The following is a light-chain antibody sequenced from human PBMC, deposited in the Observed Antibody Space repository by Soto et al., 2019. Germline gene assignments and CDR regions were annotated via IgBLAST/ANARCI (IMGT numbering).Light chain of an antibody. CDR3: QQYDTSPIT. CDR2: GGS. V-gene: IGKV3-20*01. Sequence: EIVLMQSPGTLSLSQGERATLSCRASQSVGSAYLAWYQQRPGQAPRLLIYGGSSRATGIPDRFSGRGSGTDFSLTISRLEPEDFALYYCQQYDTSPITFGQGTRLEIK. CDR1: QSVGSAY. J-gene: IGKJ5*01.